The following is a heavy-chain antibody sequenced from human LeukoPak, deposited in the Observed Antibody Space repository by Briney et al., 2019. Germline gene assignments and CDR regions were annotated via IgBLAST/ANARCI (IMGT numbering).Heavy chain of an antibody. CDR3: ARDYGNYFGWFDP. CDR2: IYYSGST. Sequence: SETLSLTCTVSGGSISNYYWTWIRQPPGKGLEWNGYIYYSGSTNYNPSLKSRVTISVDTSKNQFSLKLSSVTAADTAVYYCARDYGNYFGWFDPWGQGTLVTVSS. D-gene: IGHD4-11*01. CDR1: GGSISNYY. V-gene: IGHV4-59*01. J-gene: IGHJ5*02.